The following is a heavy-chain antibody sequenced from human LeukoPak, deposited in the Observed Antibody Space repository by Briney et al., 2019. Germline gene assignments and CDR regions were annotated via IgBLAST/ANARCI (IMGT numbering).Heavy chain of an antibody. J-gene: IGHJ4*02. Sequence: ASVKVSCKAAGYTFTSSAMELVRQARGQRGEGIGWIDVGSGKTNYAQKFQERVTITRDMSTGTAHMALSSLRSNETAVYSCAAVCRNSGYWGQGTLVTVSS. CDR2: IDVGSGKT. V-gene: IGHV1-58*02. D-gene: IGHD6-19*01. CDR3: AAVCRNSGY. CDR1: GYTFTSSA.